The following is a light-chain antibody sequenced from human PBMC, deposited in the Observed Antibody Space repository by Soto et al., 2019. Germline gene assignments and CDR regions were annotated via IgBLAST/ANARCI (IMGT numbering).Light chain of an antibody. V-gene: IGKV3-11*01. CDR1: QTVSSQ. J-gene: IGKJ1*01. CDR2: DAS. CDR3: QQRSSWPT. Sequence: LFTQSPATLSLSPGESATLSCRASQTVSSQLAWYQQKPGQAPRLLIYDASKRATGVPGRFSGSGSGTDFTLTIXSLEPDDFGVYYCQQRSSWPTFGQGTKV.